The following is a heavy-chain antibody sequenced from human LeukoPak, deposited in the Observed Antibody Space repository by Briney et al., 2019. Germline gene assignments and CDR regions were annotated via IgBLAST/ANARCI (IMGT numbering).Heavy chain of an antibody. D-gene: IGHD3-10*01. CDR2: INHSGST. CDR3: AANMARFDY. CDR1: GGSRSGYY. J-gene: IGHJ4*02. Sequence: SETLSLTCAVYGGSRSGYYWSLIRQPPGKGLEWIGEINHSGSTNYNPSLKSRVTISVDTSKNQFSLKLSSVTAADTAVYYCAANMARFDYWGQGTLVTVSS. V-gene: IGHV4-34*01.